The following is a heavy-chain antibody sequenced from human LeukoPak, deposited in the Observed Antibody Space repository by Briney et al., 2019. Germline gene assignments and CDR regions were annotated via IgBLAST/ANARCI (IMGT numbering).Heavy chain of an antibody. CDR3: ARQEYCSGGSCYTWFDP. V-gene: IGHV5-51*01. CDR2: IYPGSSDT. D-gene: IGHD2-15*01. Sequence: GESLKISCQASGYTFTGFWIAWVRQMPGKGLEWMGTIYPGSSDTRYSPSFQGQVTISADKSISTVYLQWSSLKASDTAMYYCARQEYCSGGSCYTWFDPWGQGTLVTVSS. CDR1: GYTFTGFW. J-gene: IGHJ5*02.